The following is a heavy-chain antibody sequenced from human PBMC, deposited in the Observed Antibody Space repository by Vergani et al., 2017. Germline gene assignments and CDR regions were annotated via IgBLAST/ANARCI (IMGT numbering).Heavy chain of an antibody. D-gene: IGHD6-13*01. CDR2: IYYSGST. CDR3: ARRGSSSWYIFFDY. Sequence: QLQLQESGPGLVKPSETLSLTCTVPGGSISSSSYYWGWIRQPPGKGLEWIGSIYYSGSTYYNPSLKSRVTISVDTSKNQFSLKLSSVTAADTAVYYCARRGSSSWYIFFDYWGQGTLVTVSS. CDR1: GGSISSSSYY. J-gene: IGHJ4*02. V-gene: IGHV4-39*01.